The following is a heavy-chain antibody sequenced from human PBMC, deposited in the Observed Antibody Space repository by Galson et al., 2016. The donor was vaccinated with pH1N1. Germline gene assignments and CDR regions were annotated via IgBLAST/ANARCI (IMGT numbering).Heavy chain of an antibody. CDR2: IDWDDSK. Sequence: ALVKPTQTLTLTCTFSGFSLSTTGMRVSWIRQPPGKALEWLARIDWDDSKFYSTSLKSRLTITKDTSKNQVVLTMTNMDPVDTATYYCAQFGYGDYVDYCDYWGQGTLVTVSS. V-gene: IGHV2-70*04. CDR3: AQFGYGDYVDYCDY. D-gene: IGHD4-17*01. CDR1: GFSLSTTGMR. J-gene: IGHJ4*02.